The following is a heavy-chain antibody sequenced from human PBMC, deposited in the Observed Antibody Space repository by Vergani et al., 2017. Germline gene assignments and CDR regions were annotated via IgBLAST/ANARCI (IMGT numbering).Heavy chain of an antibody. CDR1: GDSISRSHYH. Sequence: QLQLQESGPGLVKPSETLSLSCRVSGDSISRSHYHWGFIRQPPGKGLEWIGSISSSGSPYYNPTLKSRLAFSVDTSKNLFSLRLKSVTATDTAVYYCARGSRAEGGSGPDKWGQGTLVTVSS. CDR2: ISSSGSP. V-gene: IGHV4-39*02. J-gene: IGHJ4*02. D-gene: IGHD6-13*01. CDR3: ARGSRAEGGSGPDK.